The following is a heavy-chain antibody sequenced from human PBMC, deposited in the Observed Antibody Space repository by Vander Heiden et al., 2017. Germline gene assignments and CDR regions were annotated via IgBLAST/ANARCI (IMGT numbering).Heavy chain of an antibody. D-gene: IGHD2-15*01. Sequence: EVQLLESGGGLVQPGGSLSLSCAASGFTFSSYAMSWVGQAPGQGLGWVSAISGSGGSTYYAGSVKDRFTISRDNAKNTLYLQMNSLRAEDTAVYYCAKDRVVAATGPIVFDYWSQGTLVTVSS. J-gene: IGHJ4*02. CDR1: GFTFSSYA. CDR3: AKDRVVAATGPIVFDY. CDR2: ISGSGGST. V-gene: IGHV3-23*01.